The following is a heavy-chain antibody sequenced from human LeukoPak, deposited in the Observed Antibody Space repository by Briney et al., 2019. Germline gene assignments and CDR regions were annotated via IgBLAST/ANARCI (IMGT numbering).Heavy chain of an antibody. D-gene: IGHD2-15*01. CDR1: GGTFSIYA. Sequence: ASVKVSCKASGGTFSIYAISWVRQAPGQGLEWMGRIIPILGIANYAQKFQGRVTITADKSTSTAYMELSSLRSEDTAVYYCARDLPDIVVVVAATSGFDCWGQGTLVTVSS. CDR3: ARDLPDIVVVVAATSGFDC. J-gene: IGHJ4*02. CDR2: IIPILGIA. V-gene: IGHV1-69*04.